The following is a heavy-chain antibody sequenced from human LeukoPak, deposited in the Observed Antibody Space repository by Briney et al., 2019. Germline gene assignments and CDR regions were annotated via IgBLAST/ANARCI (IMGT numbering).Heavy chain of an antibody. V-gene: IGHV3-9*01. J-gene: IGHJ4*02. Sequence: AGGSLRLSCAASGFTFSSYWMNWARQAPGKGLEWVSGISWNSGSIGYADSVKGRFTISRDNAKNSLYLQMNSLRAEGTALYYCAKDMEDYGDYQFDYWGQGTLVTVSS. CDR2: ISWNSGSI. D-gene: IGHD4-17*01. CDR1: GFTFSSYW. CDR3: AKDMEDYGDYQFDY.